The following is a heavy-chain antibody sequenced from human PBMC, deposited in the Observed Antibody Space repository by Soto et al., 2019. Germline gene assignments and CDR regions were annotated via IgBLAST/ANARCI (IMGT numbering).Heavy chain of an antibody. CDR3: ARDWSDYDIFTGYYMTYFDY. D-gene: IGHD3-9*01. Sequence: EVQLVESGGGLVQPGGSLRLSCAASGFTFSSYWMSWVRQASGKGLVWVANIKQDGSEKYYVDSVKGRFTLSRDNAKNSLYLQMNSLRAEDAAVYYCARDWSDYDIFTGYYMTYFDYWGQGTLVTVSS. CDR1: GFTFSSYW. J-gene: IGHJ4*02. V-gene: IGHV3-7*01. CDR2: IKQDGSEK.